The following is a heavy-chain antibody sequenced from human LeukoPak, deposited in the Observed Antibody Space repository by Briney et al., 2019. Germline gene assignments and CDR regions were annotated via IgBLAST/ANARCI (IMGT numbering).Heavy chain of an antibody. J-gene: IGHJ4*02. D-gene: IGHD3-22*01. CDR2: IYIGGST. CDR1: GFNISSYY. Sequence: GGSLRLSCAASGFNISSYYMHWVRQAPGKGLEWVSFIYIGGSTYYADSVKGRFTISRDNSKNTLYLQMNSLRAEDTAVYYCARGYDSGDYWGQGTLVTVSS. CDR3: ARGYDSGDY. V-gene: IGHV3-66*01.